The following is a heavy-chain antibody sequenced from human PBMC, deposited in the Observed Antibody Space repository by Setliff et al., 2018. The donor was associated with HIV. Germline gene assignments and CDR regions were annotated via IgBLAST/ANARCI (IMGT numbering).Heavy chain of an antibody. J-gene: IGHJ4*02. Sequence: VGSLRLSCEASGFTFRSFDMHWVRQAPGKGLEWVSAIGTLGDPYYPVSAKGRFTISRENAKNAFYLQINSLGAGDTAVYFCARAGRRHYYGSGSYAVLDYWGQGIMVTVSS. CDR1: GFTFRSFD. V-gene: IGHV3-13*05. CDR2: IGTLGDP. CDR3: ARAGRRHYYGSGSYAVLDY. D-gene: IGHD3-10*01.